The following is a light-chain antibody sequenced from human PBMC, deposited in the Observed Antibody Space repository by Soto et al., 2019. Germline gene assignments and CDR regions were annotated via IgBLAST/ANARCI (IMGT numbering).Light chain of an antibody. Sequence: EIVLTQSPGTLSLSPGQRATLSCRASQSVGSYLAWYQQKPGQPPRLLISVASSRATGIPDRFSGSGSGTEFTLSISRVEPEDFAVYYCQQYVASHPITFGQGTRLYIK. CDR3: QQYVASHPIT. J-gene: IGKJ5*01. V-gene: IGKV3-20*01. CDR2: VAS. CDR1: QSVGSY.